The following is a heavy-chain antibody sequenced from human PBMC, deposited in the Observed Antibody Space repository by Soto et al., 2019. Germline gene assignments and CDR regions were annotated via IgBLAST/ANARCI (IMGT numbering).Heavy chain of an antibody. J-gene: IGHJ4*02. CDR3: ARGGSYDSSGYLPPYMYYFDY. V-gene: IGHV1-69*01. Sequence: QVQLVQSGAEVKKPGSSVKVSCKASGGTFSSYAISWVRQAPGQGLEWMGGIIPSFGTANYAQKFQGRVTITADESTSTAYMELSSLRSEDTAVYYCARGGSYDSSGYLPPYMYYFDYWGQGTLVTVSS. CDR1: GGTFSSYA. D-gene: IGHD3-22*01. CDR2: IIPSFGTA.